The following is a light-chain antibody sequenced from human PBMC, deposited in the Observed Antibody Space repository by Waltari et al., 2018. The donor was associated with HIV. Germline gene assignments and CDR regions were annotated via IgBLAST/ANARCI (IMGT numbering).Light chain of an antibody. V-gene: IGLV2-14*03. CDR1: SSDVGGYNF. CDR3: SSYTSSSVV. J-gene: IGLJ2*01. CDR2: DVS. Sequence: QSALTQPASVSGSPGQSITIPCTGTSSDVGGYNFVSWYQQHTGKAPTLMIYDVSNRPSGVSNRFSGSKSGNTASLTISGLQAEDEADYYCSSYTSSSVVFGGGTKLTVL.